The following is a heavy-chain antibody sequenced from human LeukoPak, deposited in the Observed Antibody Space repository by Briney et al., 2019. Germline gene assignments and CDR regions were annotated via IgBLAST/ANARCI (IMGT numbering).Heavy chain of an antibody. V-gene: IGHV3-53*01. CDR2: IYSGGST. CDR3: ARDRKIVVVPVYGMDV. CDR1: GFTVSSNY. Sequence: GGSLRLSCAASGFTVSSNYMSWVRQAPGKGLEWVSVIYSGGSTYYADSVKGRFTISRDNSKNTLYLQMNSLRAEDTAVYYCARDRKIVVVPVYGMDVWGQGTTVTVSS. J-gene: IGHJ6*02. D-gene: IGHD2-2*01.